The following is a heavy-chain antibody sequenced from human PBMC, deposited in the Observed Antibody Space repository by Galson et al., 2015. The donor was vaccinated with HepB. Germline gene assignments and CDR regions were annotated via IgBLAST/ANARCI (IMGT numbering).Heavy chain of an antibody. CDR2: IDWDDDK. D-gene: IGHD3-22*01. V-gene: IGHV2-70*01. CDR3: ARAENYPRNPYDKGVGRAFDI. CDR1: GFSLSTSGVG. Sequence: PALVKPTQTLTLTCTFSGFSLSTSGVGVGWIRQPPGKALEWLALIDWDDDKYYSTSLKTRLTISKDTSKNQVVLTMTNMDPVDTATYYCARAENYPRNPYDKGVGRAFDIWGQGTMVTVSS. J-gene: IGHJ3*02.